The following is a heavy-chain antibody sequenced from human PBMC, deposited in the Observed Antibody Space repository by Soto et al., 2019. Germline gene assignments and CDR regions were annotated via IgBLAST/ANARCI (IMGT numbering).Heavy chain of an antibody. CDR1: GYTFTSYD. V-gene: IGHV1-8*01. D-gene: IGHD3-3*01. CDR3: ARGRRVGTIFVVVIIGAPGAFYI. CDR2: MNPNSGNT. J-gene: IGHJ3*02. Sequence: ASVKVSCKASGYTFTSYDINWVRQATGQGLEWMGWMNPNSGNTGYAQKFQGRVTMTRNTSISTAYMELSSLRSEDTAVYYCARGRRVGTIFVVVIIGAPGAFYIWGQGTMVTVSS.